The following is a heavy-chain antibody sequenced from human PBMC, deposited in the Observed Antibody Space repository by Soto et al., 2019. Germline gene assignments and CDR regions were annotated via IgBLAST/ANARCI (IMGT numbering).Heavy chain of an antibody. Sequence: GGSLRLSCATSGFTFNNNVMSWVRQAPGKGLEWVSVISGGGDSPYYADSVKGRFTISRDNSKNTLYLQMSSLRAEDTAVYYCARRALGSGSYYFDFWGLGTLVTVSS. CDR3: ARRALGSGSYYFDF. CDR2: ISGGGDSP. J-gene: IGHJ4*02. CDR1: GFTFNNNV. D-gene: IGHD3-3*01. V-gene: IGHV3-23*01.